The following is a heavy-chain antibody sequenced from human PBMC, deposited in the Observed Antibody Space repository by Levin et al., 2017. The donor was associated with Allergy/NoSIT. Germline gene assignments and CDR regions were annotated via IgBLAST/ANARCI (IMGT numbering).Heavy chain of an antibody. V-gene: IGHV7-4-1*02. CDR2: INTNTGNP. CDR1: GYTFTSYA. D-gene: IGHD3-9*01. J-gene: IGHJ4*02. Sequence: GESLKISCKASGYTFTSYAMNWVRQAPGQGLEWMGWINTNTGNPTYAQGFTGRFVFSLDTSVSTAYLQISSLKAEDTAVYYCARDGSLIYDILTGYYYFDYWGQGTLVTVSS. CDR3: ARDGSLIYDILTGYYYFDY.